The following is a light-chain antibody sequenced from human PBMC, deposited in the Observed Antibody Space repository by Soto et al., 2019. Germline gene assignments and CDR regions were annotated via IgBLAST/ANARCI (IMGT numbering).Light chain of an antibody. CDR1: SSDVGYYNY. J-gene: IGLJ2*01. Sequence: QSALTQPASVSGSPGQSITISCTGTSSDVGYYNYVSWYQQHPGKAPTLMIYDVNNRSSGVSNRFSGSKSGNTASLTISGLQAEDEADYYCISYTISSPYVVFGGGTKLTVL. CDR3: ISYTISSPYVV. CDR2: DVN. V-gene: IGLV2-14*03.